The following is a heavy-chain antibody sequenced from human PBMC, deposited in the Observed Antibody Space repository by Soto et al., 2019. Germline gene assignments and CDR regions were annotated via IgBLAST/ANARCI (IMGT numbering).Heavy chain of an antibody. CDR3: ERHSSLRGYYYYGTDV. CDR1: GYSFTSYW. J-gene: IGHJ6*02. V-gene: IGHV5-51*01. D-gene: IGHD2-2*01. Sequence: PGESLKISCKGSGYSFTSYWIGWVRQMPGKGLEWMGIIYPGDSDTRYSPSFQGQVTISADKSISTAYLQWSSLKASDTAMYYCERHSSLRGYYYYGTDVRGQATTRPVS. CDR2: IYPGDSDT.